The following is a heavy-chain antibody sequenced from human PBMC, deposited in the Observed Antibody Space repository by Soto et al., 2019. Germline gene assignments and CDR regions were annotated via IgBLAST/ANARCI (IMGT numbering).Heavy chain of an antibody. V-gene: IGHV4-39*01. J-gene: IGHJ5*01. Sequence: QLQLQESGPGLVKPSETLSLTCTVSGGSISSSSYYWGWIRQPPGKGLEWIGNIYYSGSTYYNPSLKGRVTISVDTSKNQFSLKLSSVTAADTAVYYCARRGSSSWFGYWGQGTLVTVSS. D-gene: IGHD6-13*01. CDR1: GGSISSSSYY. CDR2: IYYSGST. CDR3: ARRGSSSWFGY.